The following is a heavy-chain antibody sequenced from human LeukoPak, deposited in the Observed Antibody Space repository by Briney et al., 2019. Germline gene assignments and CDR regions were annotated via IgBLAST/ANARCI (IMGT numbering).Heavy chain of an antibody. J-gene: IGHJ4*02. CDR1: GFTFDYYW. Sequence: PGGSLRLSCAASGFTFDYYWMTWVRQAPGKGLEWVATIKDDGSEQFYVDSVKGRFTISRDNTQTSVYLHMNSLRVEDTAVYYCARPRGSYDYLDDWGQGTLVSVSS. V-gene: IGHV3-7*01. CDR2: IKDDGSEQ. D-gene: IGHD1-26*01. CDR3: ARPRGSYDYLDD.